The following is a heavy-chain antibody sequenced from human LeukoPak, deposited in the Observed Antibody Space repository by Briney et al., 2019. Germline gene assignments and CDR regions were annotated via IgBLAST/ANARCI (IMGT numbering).Heavy chain of an antibody. V-gene: IGHV5-10-1*01. CDR3: AVIAAAGTGPFDY. J-gene: IGHJ4*02. Sequence: GESLKISCKGSGYSFTSYWISWVRQMPGKGLEWMGRIDPSDSYTNYSPSFQGHVTISAGKSISTAYLQWSSLKASDTAMYYCAVIAAAGTGPFDYWGQGTLVTVSS. D-gene: IGHD6-13*01. CDR2: IDPSDSYT. CDR1: GYSFTSYW.